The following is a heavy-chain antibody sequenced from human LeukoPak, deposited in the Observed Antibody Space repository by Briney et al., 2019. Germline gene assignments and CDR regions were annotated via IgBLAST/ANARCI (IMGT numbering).Heavy chain of an antibody. CDR1: GGSISSYY. V-gene: IGHV4-4*07. CDR3: AREYSSSSWYEDY. Sequence: PSETLSLTCTVSGGSISSYYWGWIRQPAGKGLEWIGRIYTSGSTNYNPSLKSRVTISVDTSKNQFSLKLSSVTAADTAVYYCAREYSSSSWYEDYWGQGTLVTVSS. CDR2: IYTSGST. D-gene: IGHD6-13*01. J-gene: IGHJ4*02.